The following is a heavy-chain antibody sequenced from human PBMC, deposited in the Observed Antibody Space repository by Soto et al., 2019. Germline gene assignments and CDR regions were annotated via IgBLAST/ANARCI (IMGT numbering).Heavy chain of an antibody. J-gene: IGHJ6*02. V-gene: IGHV1-69*13. D-gene: IGHD4-17*01. CDR1: GGTFSSYA. CDR3: AREDYGDYAGYYGMDV. CDR2: IIPIFGTA. Sequence: GASVKVSCKASGGTFSSYAIGWVRQAPGQGLEWMGGIIPIFGTANYAQKFQGRVTITADESTSTAYMELSSLRSEDTAVYYCAREDYGDYAGYYGMDVWGQGTTVTVSS.